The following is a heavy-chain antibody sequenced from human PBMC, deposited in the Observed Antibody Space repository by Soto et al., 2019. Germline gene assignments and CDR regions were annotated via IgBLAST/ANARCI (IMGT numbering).Heavy chain of an antibody. CDR1: GGSFSGYY. V-gene: IGHV4-34*01. J-gene: IGHJ6*04. Sequence: SETLSLTCAGSGGSFSGYYCNWIRQPPGKGLEWIGEINHVGTTTYNPSLKSRVTITLDTSKSQISLTLNSLTAADTAVYYCARGGVRFHYAMAVWGIGPTVTVSS. CDR3: ARGGVRFHYAMAV. D-gene: IGHD3-10*01. CDR2: INHVGTT.